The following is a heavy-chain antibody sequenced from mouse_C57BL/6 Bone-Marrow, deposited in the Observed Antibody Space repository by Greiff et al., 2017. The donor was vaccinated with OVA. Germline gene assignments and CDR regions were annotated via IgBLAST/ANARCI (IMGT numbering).Heavy chain of an antibody. D-gene: IGHD2-4*01. Sequence: QVQLQQPGAELVKPGASVKLSCKASGYTFTSYWMHWVKQRPGQGLEWIGMIHPNSGSTNYNEKFKSKATLTVDKSSSTAYMQLSSLTSEDSAVYYCARPGDYDDYYAMDYWGQGTSVTVSS. CDR2: IHPNSGST. J-gene: IGHJ4*01. CDR1: GYTFTSYW. CDR3: ARPGDYDDYYAMDY. V-gene: IGHV1-64*01.